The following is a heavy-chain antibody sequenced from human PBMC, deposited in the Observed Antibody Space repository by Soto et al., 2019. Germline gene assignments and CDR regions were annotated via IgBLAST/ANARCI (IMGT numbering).Heavy chain of an antibody. J-gene: IGHJ4*02. V-gene: IGHV4-34*01. CDR1: GGSFSDYY. D-gene: IGHD2-2*01. CDR3: SRGIDAYQTGHY. Sequence: PSETLSLTCAVYGGSFSDYYWSWVRQPPGKGLEWIGEIHPSGSTHFNPSLKSRGTISVDTSKSQFSLKLISVTAADTDIYYCSRGIDAYQTGHYWSQGTLVTVSS. CDR2: IHPSGST.